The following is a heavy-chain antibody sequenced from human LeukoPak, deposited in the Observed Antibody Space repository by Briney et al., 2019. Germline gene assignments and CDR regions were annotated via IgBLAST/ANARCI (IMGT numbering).Heavy chain of an antibody. V-gene: IGHV1-69*13. D-gene: IGHD1-26*01. Sequence: RASVKISCKASGGTFSSYAISWVRQAPGQGLEWMGGIIPIFGTANYAQKFQGRVTVTADESTSTAYMELSSLRSEDTAVYYCARDWGSSGYYNYWGQGTLVTVSS. CDR2: IIPIFGTA. CDR3: ARDWGSSGYYNY. J-gene: IGHJ4*02. CDR1: GGTFSSYA.